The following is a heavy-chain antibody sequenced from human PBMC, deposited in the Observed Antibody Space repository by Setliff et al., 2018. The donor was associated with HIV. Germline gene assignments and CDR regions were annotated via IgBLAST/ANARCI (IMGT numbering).Heavy chain of an antibody. CDR1: GGSISSGNYY. J-gene: IGHJ6*03. V-gene: IGHV4-61*02. CDR2: IYSSGST. D-gene: IGHD2-2*01. Sequence: SETLSLTCTVSGGSISSGNYYWSWIRQPAGKGLEWIGRIYSSGSTNYNPSLKSRVTISINTSKNQFSLKLSSVTAADTAVYYCARDRDIVVVPASPQGYYYYMDVWGKGTTVTVSS. CDR3: ARDRDIVVVPASPQGYYYYMDV.